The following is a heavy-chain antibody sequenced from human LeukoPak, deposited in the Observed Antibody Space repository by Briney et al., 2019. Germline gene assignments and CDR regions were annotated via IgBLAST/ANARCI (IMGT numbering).Heavy chain of an antibody. CDR2: ISGSGGST. V-gene: IGHV3-23*01. CDR3: AKVYSPTYYYYYYMDV. D-gene: IGHD6-13*01. Sequence: GGSLRLSCAASGFTFSNYAMNWVRQAPGKGLEWVSAISGSGGSTYYADSVKGRFTISRDNSKNTLYLQMNSLRAEDTAVYYCAKVYSPTYYYYYYMDVWGKGTTVTVSS. J-gene: IGHJ6*03. CDR1: GFTFSNYA.